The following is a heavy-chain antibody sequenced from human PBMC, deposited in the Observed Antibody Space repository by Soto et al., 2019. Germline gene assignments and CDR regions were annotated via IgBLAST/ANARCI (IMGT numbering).Heavy chain of an antibody. CDR3: ARPDYYNTGSGAFDI. CDR1: GYTFNSHG. J-gene: IGHJ3*02. D-gene: IGHD3-10*01. V-gene: IGHV1-18*01. CDR2: ISVYDGNT. Sequence: QVQLAQSGAEVKKPGASVKVSCKASGYTFNSHGISWVRQAPGQGLEWLGWISVYDGNTNFAQKFQGRVTMTTDTLTSTAYMELRSLRSDDTAVYYCARPDYYNTGSGAFDIWGQGTMVTVSS.